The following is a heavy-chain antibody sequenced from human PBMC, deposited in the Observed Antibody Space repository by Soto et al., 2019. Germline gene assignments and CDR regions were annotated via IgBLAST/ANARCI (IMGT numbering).Heavy chain of an antibody. V-gene: IGHV4-38-2*01. D-gene: IGHD3-9*01. CDR1: GYSISSGYY. Sequence: SETLSLTCAVSGYSISSGYYWGWIRQPPGKGLEWIGSIYHSGSTYYNPSLKSRVTISVDTSKNQFSPKLSSVTAADTAVYYCARHKGDYDILTGYYIPSYYYYGMDVWGQGTTVTVSS. CDR3: ARHKGDYDILTGYYIPSYYYYGMDV. J-gene: IGHJ6*02. CDR2: IYHSGST.